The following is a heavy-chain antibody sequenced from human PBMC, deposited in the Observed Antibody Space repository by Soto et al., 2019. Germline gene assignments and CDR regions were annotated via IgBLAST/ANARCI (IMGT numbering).Heavy chain of an antibody. V-gene: IGHV3-30*18. D-gene: IGHD3-16*01. CDR3: AKDWGLGAVDGLDAFDI. J-gene: IGHJ3*02. CDR1: GFTFSNYG. Sequence: QVQLVESGGGVVQPGRSLRLFCAASGFTFSNYGMHWVRQAPDKGLEGVAVISYDGSNKDYADSVKGRFTISIDKSDNRLYLQMNSLRAADTAVYYCAKDWGLGAVDGLDAFDIWGQGTMVTVSS. CDR2: ISYDGSNK.